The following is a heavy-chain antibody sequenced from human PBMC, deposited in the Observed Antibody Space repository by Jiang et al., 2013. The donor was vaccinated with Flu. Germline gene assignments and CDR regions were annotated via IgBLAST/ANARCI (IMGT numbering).Heavy chain of an antibody. Sequence: LEWVAVIWYDGSNKYYADSVKGRFTISRDNSKNTLYLQMNSLRAEDTAVYYCAGIAARSPHNWFDPWGQGTLVTVSS. D-gene: IGHD6-6*01. V-gene: IGHV3-33*01. CDR2: IWYDGSNK. J-gene: IGHJ5*02. CDR3: AGIAARSPHNWFDP.